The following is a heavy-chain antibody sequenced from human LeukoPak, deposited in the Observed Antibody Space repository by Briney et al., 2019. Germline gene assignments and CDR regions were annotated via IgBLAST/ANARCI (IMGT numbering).Heavy chain of an antibody. J-gene: IGHJ4*02. CDR2: MTRTGTT. Sequence: PGGSLRPSCAASGFTFSSYAMSWVRQAPGKGLEWVSVMTRTGTTYYADSVKGRFTISRDNSKNTLYLQMNSLRAEDTAVYSCAKDAVAPGSGGDYFDYWGQGTLVTVSS. CDR1: GFTFSSYA. D-gene: IGHD3-10*01. CDR3: AKDAVAPGSGGDYFDY. V-gene: IGHV3-23*01.